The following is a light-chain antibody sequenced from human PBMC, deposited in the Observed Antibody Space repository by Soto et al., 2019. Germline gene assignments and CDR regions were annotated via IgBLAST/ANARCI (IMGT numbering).Light chain of an antibody. CDR2: DVS. CDR3: SSYIFGDTPWV. J-gene: IGLJ3*02. V-gene: IGLV2-14*03. Sequence: QSALTQPASVSGSPGQSITISCTGTSSDIGSYNYVSWYQQHPGKAPKLMIYDVSNRPSGVSNRFFGSKSGNTASLTISGLQAVDEADYYCSSYIFGDTPWVFGGGTKLTVL. CDR1: SSDIGSYNY.